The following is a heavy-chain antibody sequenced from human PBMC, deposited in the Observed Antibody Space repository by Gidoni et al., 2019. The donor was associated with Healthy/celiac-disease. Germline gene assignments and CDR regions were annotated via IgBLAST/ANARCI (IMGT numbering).Heavy chain of an antibody. CDR2: IYSGGST. CDR1: GFTVSSNY. D-gene: IGHD6-6*01. Sequence: EVQLVESGGGLVQPGGSLRLSCAASGFTVSSNYMSWVRQAPGKGLEWVSVIYSGGSTYYADSVKGRFTISRHNSKNTLYLQMNSLRAEDTAVYYCAREGYSSSSGPLGYYYYGMDVWGQGTTVTVSS. V-gene: IGHV3-53*04. CDR3: AREGYSSSSGPLGYYYYGMDV. J-gene: IGHJ6*02.